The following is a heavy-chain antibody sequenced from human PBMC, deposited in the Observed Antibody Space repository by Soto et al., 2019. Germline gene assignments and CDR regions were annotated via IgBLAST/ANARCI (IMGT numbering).Heavy chain of an antibody. J-gene: IGHJ3*02. CDR3: ARSKDDYGWAASDI. CDR1: GGSFSGYY. V-gene: IGHV4-34*01. Sequence: QVQLQQWGAGLLKPSETLSLTCAVYGGSFSGYYWSWIRQPPGKGLEWIGEINHSGSTNYNPSLKSRVTISVDTSKNQFSLKLSSVTAADTAVYYCARSKDDYGWAASDIWGQGTMVTVSS. CDR2: INHSGST. D-gene: IGHD3-16*01.